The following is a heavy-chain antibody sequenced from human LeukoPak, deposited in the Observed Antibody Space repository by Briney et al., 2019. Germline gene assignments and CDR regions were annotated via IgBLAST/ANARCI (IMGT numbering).Heavy chain of an antibody. CDR3: AGFSWGCSTASCYLTN. J-gene: IGHJ4*02. CDR2: IYYTGTT. D-gene: IGHD2-2*01. Sequence: KPSETLSLTCTVGGGSLSGHYWGWIRQPPGKGLELVGHIYYTGTTFYNPSLNSRVTITLDTSRNQFSLRLTSVIAADTAVYYCAGFSWGCSTASCYLTNWGQGALVTVSS. CDR1: GGSLSGHY. V-gene: IGHV4-59*11.